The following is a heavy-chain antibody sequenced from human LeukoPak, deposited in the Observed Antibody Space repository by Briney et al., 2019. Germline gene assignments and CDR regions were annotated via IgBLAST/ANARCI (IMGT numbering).Heavy chain of an antibody. V-gene: IGHV4-4*07. CDR2: IYTSGST. Sequence: SQTLSLTCTVSGGSISSYYWSWIRQPAGKGLEWIGRIYTSGSTNYNPSLKSRVTMSVDTSKNQFSLELSSVTAADTAVYYCARDRLTHAFDIWGQGTMVTVSS. CDR3: ARDRLTHAFDI. D-gene: IGHD3-9*01. CDR1: GGSISSYY. J-gene: IGHJ3*02.